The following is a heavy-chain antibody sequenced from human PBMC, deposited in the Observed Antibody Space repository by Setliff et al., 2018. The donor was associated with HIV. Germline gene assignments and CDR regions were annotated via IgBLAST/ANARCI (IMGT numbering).Heavy chain of an antibody. CDR1: GFTFSSYT. D-gene: IGHD2-2*01. Sequence: AGGSLRLSCAASGFTFSSYTMHWVRQAPGKGLEWVASISGGGKSIYYADSVKGRFTISRDNADRSLYLKMNSLRAEDTAVYYCVKDEEYIGVVSATMNRPGYYHYYYMDVWGKGSTVTVSS. J-gene: IGHJ6*03. CDR3: VKDEEYIGVVSATMNRPGYYHYYYMDV. V-gene: IGHV3-21*01. CDR2: ISGGGKSI.